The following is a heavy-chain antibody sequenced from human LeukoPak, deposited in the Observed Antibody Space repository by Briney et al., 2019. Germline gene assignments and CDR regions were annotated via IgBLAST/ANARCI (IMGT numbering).Heavy chain of an antibody. D-gene: IGHD3-9*01. CDR1: GFTFSSYA. CDR3: ARGSRPVYNLLTGKRYFDY. CDR2: ISGSGGST. V-gene: IGHV3-23*01. J-gene: IGHJ4*02. Sequence: PGGSLRLSCAASGFTFSSYAMSWVRQAPGKGLEWVSAISGSGGSTYYADSVKGRFTITRDNSKNTLYLQMNSLRAEDMDVYYCARGSRPVYNLLTGKRYFDYWGQGTLLTVSS.